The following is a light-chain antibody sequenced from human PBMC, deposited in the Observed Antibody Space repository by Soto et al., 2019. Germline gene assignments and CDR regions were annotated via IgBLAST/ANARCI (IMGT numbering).Light chain of an antibody. CDR1: QSVSSK. CDR2: GAS. V-gene: IGKV3-15*01. CDR3: QQYNNWPLT. J-gene: IGKJ4*01. Sequence: EIVMTQSPGTLSVSPGERATLSCRASQSVSSKLACYEQKPGQAPRLLIYGASARATGIPVRFSGSGSGTEFTLTISSLQSEDFAVYYCQQYNNWPLTFGGGTKVEIK.